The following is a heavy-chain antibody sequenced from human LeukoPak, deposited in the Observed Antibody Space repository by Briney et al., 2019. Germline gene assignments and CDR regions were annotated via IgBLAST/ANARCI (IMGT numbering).Heavy chain of an antibody. CDR1: GGSISSHY. D-gene: IGHD2-21*01. V-gene: IGHV4-59*11. J-gene: IGHJ4*02. Sequence: SETLSLTCTVSGGSISSHYWSWIRQPPGKGLEWIGHIFNSGGTNYNPSLKSRVTISLDTSKNQFSLKLSSVTAADTAVYYCATYRSRGFDYWGQGTLVTVSS. CDR3: ATYRSRGFDY. CDR2: IFNSGGT.